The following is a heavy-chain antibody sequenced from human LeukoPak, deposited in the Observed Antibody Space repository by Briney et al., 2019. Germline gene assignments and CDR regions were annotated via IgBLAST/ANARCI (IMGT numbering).Heavy chain of an antibody. Sequence: ASVKVSCKASGYTFTSYGISWVRQAPGQGLEWMGWINPNSGGTNYAQKFQGRVTMTRDTSISTAYMELSRLRSDDTAVYYCARSPTGAAGKANWFDPWGQGTLVTVSS. CDR1: GYTFTSYG. CDR3: ARSPTGAAGKANWFDP. CDR2: INPNSGGT. D-gene: IGHD6-25*01. J-gene: IGHJ5*02. V-gene: IGHV1-2*02.